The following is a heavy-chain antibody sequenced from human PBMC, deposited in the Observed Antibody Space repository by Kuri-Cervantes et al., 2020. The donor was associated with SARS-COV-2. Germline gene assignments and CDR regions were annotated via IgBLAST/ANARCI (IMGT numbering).Heavy chain of an antibody. CDR2: LSNDGAHE. CDR3: ARDRNTMIVVIINIDY. D-gene: IGHD3-22*01. CDR1: GFTFRSSG. V-gene: IGHV3-30*03. J-gene: IGHJ4*02. Sequence: GESLKISCAASGFTFRSSGMHWVRQAPGKGLEWVALLSNDGAHEYYADSVKGRFTISRDNSKNTLYLQMDSLRTEDTAVYYCARDRNTMIVVIINIDYWGQGALVTVSS.